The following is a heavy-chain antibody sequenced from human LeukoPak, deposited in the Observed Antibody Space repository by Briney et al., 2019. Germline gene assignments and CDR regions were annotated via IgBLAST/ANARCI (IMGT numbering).Heavy chain of an antibody. Sequence: GGSLRLSCAASGFTFSSYEMNWVRQAPGKGLEWVSYMSSSSSSIYCADSVKGRFTFSRDNAKNSVYLQMNSLRAEDTAVYYCARDLYYNTGMDVWGQGTTVTVSS. CDR3: ARDLYYNTGMDV. D-gene: IGHD3-22*01. V-gene: IGHV3-48*03. J-gene: IGHJ6*02. CDR1: GFTFSSYE. CDR2: MSSSSSSI.